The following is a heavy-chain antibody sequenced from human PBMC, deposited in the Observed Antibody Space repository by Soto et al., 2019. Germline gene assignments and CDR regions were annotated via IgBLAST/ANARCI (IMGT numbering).Heavy chain of an antibody. V-gene: IGHV1-18*01. CDR3: ARNPSGCSFDY. J-gene: IGHJ4*02. CDR1: GYTFLSYG. Sequence: QVQLVQSGVEVKKPGASVKVSCQASGYTFLSYGISWVRQAPGQGLDWVGWISAYSGNTDYAQRLQDRVTLTPDTSTSTAYMELRNLRSDDTAVYYCARNPSGCSFDYCGQGTLVTVSS. CDR2: ISAYSGNT. D-gene: IGHD1-26*01.